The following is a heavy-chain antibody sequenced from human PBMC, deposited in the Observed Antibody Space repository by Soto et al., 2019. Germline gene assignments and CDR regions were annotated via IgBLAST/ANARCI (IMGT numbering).Heavy chain of an antibody. CDR3: ATSRINMIRGVFYYGLDV. V-gene: IGHV1-8*01. CDR1: GYTFTKYD. Sequence: QEQLEQSGAEVKKPGASVKVSCKASGYTFTKYDFNWVRQATGQGLEWMGWVNPISGNTETAQNFQGRVSLTMNTSTSTAFMELSSPRSGDTAVYYCATSRINMIRGVFYYGLDVWGHGTTLTVSS. CDR2: VNPISGNT. J-gene: IGHJ6*02. D-gene: IGHD3-10*01.